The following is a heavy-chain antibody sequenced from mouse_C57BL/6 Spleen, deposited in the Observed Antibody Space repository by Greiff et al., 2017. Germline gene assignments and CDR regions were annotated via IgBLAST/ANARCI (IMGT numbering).Heavy chain of an antibody. CDR1: GYTFTDYY. CDR2: INPYNGGT. Sequence: VQLQQSGPVLVKPGASVKMSCKASGYTFTDYYMNWVKQSHGKSLEWIGVINPYNGGTSYNQKFKGKATLTVDKSSSTAYMELNSLTSEDSAVYCCARVTTWRAMDYWGQGTSVTVSS. V-gene: IGHV1-19*01. J-gene: IGHJ4*01. D-gene: IGHD2-13*01. CDR3: ARVTTWRAMDY.